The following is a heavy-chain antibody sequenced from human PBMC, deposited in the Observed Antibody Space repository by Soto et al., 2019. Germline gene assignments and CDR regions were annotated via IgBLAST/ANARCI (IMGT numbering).Heavy chain of an antibody. CDR2: ISGSGGST. J-gene: IGHJ4*02. CDR3: AKDQGSSWYEIDY. V-gene: IGHV3-23*01. D-gene: IGHD6-13*01. Sequence: EVQLLESGGGLVQPGGSLRLSCAASGFTFSNYAVTWVRQAPGKGLEWVSTISGSGGSTYYADSVKGRFTISRDNSKNTLYLQMNILRAEDTAVYYCAKDQGSSWYEIDYWGQGTLGTVSS. CDR1: GFTFSNYA.